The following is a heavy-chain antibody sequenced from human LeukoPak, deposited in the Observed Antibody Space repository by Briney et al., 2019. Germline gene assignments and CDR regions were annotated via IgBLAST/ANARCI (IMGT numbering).Heavy chain of an antibody. D-gene: IGHD6-19*01. CDR3: AKALSGWYTTY. CDR1: GFTFSSYA. Sequence: GGSLRLSCAASGFTFSSYAMSWVRQAPGKGLEWVSAISGSGGSTYYADSVKGRFTISRDNSKNTLYLQMNSLRVEDTAVYYCAKALSGWYTTYWGQGTLVTVSS. V-gene: IGHV3-23*01. CDR2: ISGSGGST. J-gene: IGHJ4*02.